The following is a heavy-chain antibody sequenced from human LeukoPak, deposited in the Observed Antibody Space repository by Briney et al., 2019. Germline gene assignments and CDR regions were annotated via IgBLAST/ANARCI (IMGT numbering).Heavy chain of an antibody. Sequence: GGSLRLSCAASGFTFSDYYMSWIRQAPGKGLEWVSYISSSGITIYYADSVKGRFSISRDNAKNSLYLQMNSLRADDTAVYYCARDPVSCGSCYCCWFDPWGQGTLVTVSS. J-gene: IGHJ5*02. V-gene: IGHV3-11*04. D-gene: IGHD2-15*01. CDR3: ARDPVSCGSCYCCWFDP. CDR1: GFTFSDYY. CDR2: ISSSGITI.